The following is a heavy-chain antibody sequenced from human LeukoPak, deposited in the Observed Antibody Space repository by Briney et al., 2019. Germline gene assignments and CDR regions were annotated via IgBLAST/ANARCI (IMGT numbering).Heavy chain of an antibody. Sequence: GGSLRLSCVASGFPFSSHWMTWVRQSPGKGLEWVANIKEDGSVKYYVDSVKGRFTISRDNTKNALYLQMNSLRADDTAVYFCARDSTWLLDYWGQGTLITVSS. V-gene: IGHV3-7*03. D-gene: IGHD6-19*01. CDR1: GFPFSSHW. CDR3: ARDSTWLLDY. J-gene: IGHJ4*02. CDR2: IKEDGSVK.